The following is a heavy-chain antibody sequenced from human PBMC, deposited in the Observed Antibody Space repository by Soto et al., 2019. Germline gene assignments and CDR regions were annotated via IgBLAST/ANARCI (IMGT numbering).Heavy chain of an antibody. J-gene: IGHJ3*02. V-gene: IGHV3-11*01. Sequence: QVQLVESGGGLVKPGGSLRHCCAASGFTFSDYYMSWIRQAPGKGLDWLSYVSASGTTIYYADSVKGRFTISRDNAKNSLYLQMNSLRAEDTAVYYWARDHDAFDIWGQGTMVTVSS. CDR3: ARDHDAFDI. CDR2: VSASGTTI. CDR1: GFTFSDYY.